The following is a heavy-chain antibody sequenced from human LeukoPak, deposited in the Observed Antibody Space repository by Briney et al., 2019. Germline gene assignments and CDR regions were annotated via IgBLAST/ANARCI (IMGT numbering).Heavy chain of an antibody. CDR1: GGSFSGYY. CDR3: ARVAYDYVWGSYRYHTNYFDY. D-gene: IGHD3-16*02. Sequence: SETLSLTCAVYGGSFSGYYWGWIRQPPGKGLEWIGSIYYSGSTYYNPSLKSRVTISVDTSKNQFSLKLSSVTAADTAVYYCARVAYDYVWGSYRYHTNYFDYWGQGTLVTVSS. CDR2: IYYSGST. J-gene: IGHJ4*02. V-gene: IGHV4-34*01.